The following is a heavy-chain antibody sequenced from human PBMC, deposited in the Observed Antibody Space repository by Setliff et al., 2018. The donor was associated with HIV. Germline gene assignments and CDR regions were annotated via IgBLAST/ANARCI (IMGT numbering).Heavy chain of an antibody. CDR1: GYIFTNYG. Sequence: ASVKVSCKASGYIFTNYGISWVRQAPGQGLEWMANFDPEDGETFYAQKFQGRVTLTTDTSTRTAYMELRSLRSDDTAVYYCARDPSSWFYFDYWGQGTLVTVPS. D-gene: IGHD6-13*01. V-gene: IGHV1-18*01. CDR3: ARDPSSWFYFDY. J-gene: IGHJ4*02. CDR2: FDPEDGET.